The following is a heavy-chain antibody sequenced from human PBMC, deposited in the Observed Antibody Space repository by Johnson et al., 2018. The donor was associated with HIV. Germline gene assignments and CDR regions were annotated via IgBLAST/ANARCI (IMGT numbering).Heavy chain of an antibody. D-gene: IGHD1-26*01. Sequence: QVQLVESGGGVVQPGRSLRLFCAASGFTFNSYAMHWVRQAPGKGLEWVAVISYDGSNKYCTDSVKGRFTMSRDNSKNTLCLQMNSLRAEDTAVYYCARLEELLRAFDIWGQGTMVTVSS. J-gene: IGHJ3*02. CDR1: GFTFNSYA. CDR3: ARLEELLRAFDI. CDR2: ISYDGSNK. V-gene: IGHV3-30-3*01.